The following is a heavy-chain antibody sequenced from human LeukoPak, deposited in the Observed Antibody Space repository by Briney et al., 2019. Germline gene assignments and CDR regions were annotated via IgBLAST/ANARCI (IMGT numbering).Heavy chain of an antibody. CDR1: GGSFSGYY. Sequence: SETLSLTCAVSGGSFSGYYWTWIRQPPGKGLEWTGEINHSGSTNYNPSLKSRVTISVDTSKNQFSLKLSSVTAADTAVYYCARESGDPAMVRGVIRVDYFDYWGQGTLVTVSS. D-gene: IGHD3-10*01. V-gene: IGHV4-34*01. CDR2: INHSGST. J-gene: IGHJ4*02. CDR3: ARESGDPAMVRGVIRVDYFDY.